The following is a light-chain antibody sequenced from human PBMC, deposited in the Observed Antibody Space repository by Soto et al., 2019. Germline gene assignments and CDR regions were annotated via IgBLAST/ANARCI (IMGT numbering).Light chain of an antibody. CDR3: AAWDDSLNGVV. J-gene: IGLJ2*01. Sequence: SVLTQPPSASGTPGQRVTISCSGSSSNIGSNIVNWYQQLPGTVPKLLIHSNNERPSGVPDRFSGSKSGTSASLAISGLQSEDEADYYCAAWDDSLNGVVFGGGTKLTVL. CDR2: SNN. CDR1: SSNIGSNI. V-gene: IGLV1-44*01.